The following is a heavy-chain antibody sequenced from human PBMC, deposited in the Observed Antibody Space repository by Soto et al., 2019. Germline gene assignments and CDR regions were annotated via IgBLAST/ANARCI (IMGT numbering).Heavy chain of an antibody. J-gene: IGHJ3*02. Sequence: GGSLRLSCAASGFTFSSYWMSWVRQAPGKGLEWVANIKQDGSEKYYVDSVKGRFTISRDNAKNSLYLQMNSLRAEDTAVYYCARDWYSGYDGAFDIWGQGTMVTVSS. V-gene: IGHV3-7*05. D-gene: IGHD5-12*01. CDR1: GFTFSSYW. CDR2: IKQDGSEK. CDR3: ARDWYSGYDGAFDI.